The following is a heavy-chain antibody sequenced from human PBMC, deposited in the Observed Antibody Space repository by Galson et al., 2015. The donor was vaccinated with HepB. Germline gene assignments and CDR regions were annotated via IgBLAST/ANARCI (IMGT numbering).Heavy chain of an antibody. CDR1: RFAFSDYM. V-gene: IGHV3-7*01. D-gene: IGHD2-2*01. J-gene: IGHJ1*01. Sequence: SLRLSCAASRFAFSDYMMTWVRHSPGKGLEWVATIKRDGSEKFYLDSVEGRFTVSRDNAKYSLYLQMDSLRGDDTAVYFCARGGRSTSYYWEFWGQGTLVTVSS. CDR2: IKRDGSEK. CDR3: ARGGRSTSYYWEF.